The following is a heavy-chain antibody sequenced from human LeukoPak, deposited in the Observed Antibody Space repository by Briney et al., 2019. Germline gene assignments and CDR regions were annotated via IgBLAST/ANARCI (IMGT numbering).Heavy chain of an antibody. V-gene: IGHV3-49*04. CDR3: TSDRGSSTLGDY. Sequence: GGSLRLSCTVSGFTFGDYAINWVRQAPGKGLEWVGFIGSKAFGGTAEYAASVKGRFTISRDDSKSIAYLQMNSLKTEDTAVYYCTSDRGSSTLGDYWGQGTLVTVSS. J-gene: IGHJ4*02. CDR1: GFTFGDYA. D-gene: IGHD7-27*01. CDR2: IGSKAFGGTA.